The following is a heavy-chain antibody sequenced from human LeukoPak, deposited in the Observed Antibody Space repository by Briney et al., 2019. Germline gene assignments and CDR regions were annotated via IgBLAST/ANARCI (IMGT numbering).Heavy chain of an antibody. CDR2: ISGSGGST. D-gene: IGHD5-12*01. CDR1: GFTFSSYA. Sequence: GGSLRLSCAASGFTFSSYAMSWVRQAPGKGLEGVSAISGSGGSTYYADSVKGRFTISRDNSKNTLYLQMNSLRAEDTAVYYCAKDLAGYVGAFDIWGQGTMVTVSS. J-gene: IGHJ3*02. V-gene: IGHV3-23*01. CDR3: AKDLAGYVGAFDI.